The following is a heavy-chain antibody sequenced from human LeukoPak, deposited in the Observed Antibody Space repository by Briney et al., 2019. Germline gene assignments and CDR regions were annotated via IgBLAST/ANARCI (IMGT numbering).Heavy chain of an antibody. CDR1: GDSISSADYY. V-gene: IGHV4-30-4*08. D-gene: IGHD3-3*01. CDR3: ARIRRPHWYLDL. CDR2: IYYSGST. Sequence: SQTLSLTCTVSGDSISSADYYWTWIRQPPGKGLELVGFIYYSGSTKYNPSLKSRVTISAATSKTQFSLRLSYATAADTAVYYCARIRRPHWYLDLWGRGTLVTVSS. J-gene: IGHJ2*01.